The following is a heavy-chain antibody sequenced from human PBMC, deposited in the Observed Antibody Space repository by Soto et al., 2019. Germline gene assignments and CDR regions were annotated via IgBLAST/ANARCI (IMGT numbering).Heavy chain of an antibody. J-gene: IGHJ4*02. D-gene: IGHD3-22*01. CDR1: GYSFTSYW. V-gene: IGHV5-10-1*01. CDR2: IDPSDSYT. CDR3: AKLGVNYYDSSGPDY. Sequence: GESLKISCKGSGYSFTSYWISWVRQMPGKGLEWMGRIDPSDSYTNYSPSFQGHVTISADKSISTAYLQWSSLKASDTAMYYCAKLGVNYYDSSGPDYWGQGTLVTVSS.